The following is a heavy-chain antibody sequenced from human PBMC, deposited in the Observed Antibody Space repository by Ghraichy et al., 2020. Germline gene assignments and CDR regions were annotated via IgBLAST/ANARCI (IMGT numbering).Heavy chain of an antibody. V-gene: IGHV4-59*08. Sequence: SETLSLTCTVSGGSISSYYWSWIRQPPGKGLEWIAYMYYSGNPDYNPSLKSRVTISLDTSKNQFSLKLNSVTAADTAVYYCARHGPVVGATGTGYFDYWGQGTLVTVSS. CDR2: MYYSGNP. J-gene: IGHJ4*02. D-gene: IGHD1-26*01. CDR3: ARHGPVVGATGTGYFDY. CDR1: GGSISSYY.